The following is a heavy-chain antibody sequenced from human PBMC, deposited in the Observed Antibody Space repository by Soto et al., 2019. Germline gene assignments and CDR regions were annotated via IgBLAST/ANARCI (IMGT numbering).Heavy chain of an antibody. J-gene: IGHJ4*02. V-gene: IGHV3-53*04. D-gene: IGHD2-2*01. CDR3: AREGLYCSSTSCYDY. CDR1: GYTVSSNY. CDR2: IYSGGST. Sequence: PGGSLRLSCAASGYTVSSNYMSWVRQAPGKGLEWVSVIYSGGSTYYADSVKGRFTISRHNSKNTLYLQMNSLRAEDTAVYYCAREGLYCSSTSCYDYWGQGTLVTVSS.